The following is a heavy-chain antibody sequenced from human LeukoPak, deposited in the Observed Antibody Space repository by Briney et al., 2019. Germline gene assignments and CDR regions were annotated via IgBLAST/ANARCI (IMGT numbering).Heavy chain of an antibody. V-gene: IGHV4-39*01. D-gene: IGHD6-19*01. CDR1: GASISSSSYY. J-gene: IGHJ4*02. Sequence: PSETLSLTCTVSGASISSSSYYWGWIRQPPGKGLEWIGSIYYGGSTYYNPSLKSRVTISVDTSKNQFSLKLSSVTAADTAVYYCARHRGSGWDPFDYWGQGTLVTVSS. CDR3: ARHRGSGWDPFDY. CDR2: IYYGGST.